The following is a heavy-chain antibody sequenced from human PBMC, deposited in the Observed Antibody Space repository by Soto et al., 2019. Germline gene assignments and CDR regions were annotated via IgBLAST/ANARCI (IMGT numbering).Heavy chain of an antibody. V-gene: IGHV5-51*01. J-gene: IGHJ6*02. Sequence: GESLKISCQGSGYRFTSYWIAWVRQMPGKGLEWVGIIYPNYSDIKHSPSFQGQVTISADRSNSTAYLQWRSLKASDTAMYYCAASIFYYGMDVWGQGTTVTVSS. CDR1: GYRFTSYW. CDR3: AASIFYYGMDV. CDR2: IYPNYSDI.